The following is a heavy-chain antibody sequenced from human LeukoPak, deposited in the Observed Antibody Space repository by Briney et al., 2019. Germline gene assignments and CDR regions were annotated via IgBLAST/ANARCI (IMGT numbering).Heavy chain of an antibody. V-gene: IGHV4-59*08. CDR1: GDSITSYY. Sequence: SETLSLTCTVSGDSITSYYWSWIRQPPGKGLQWIGQISYSGSTTYNPSLESRVTISVDTSNNQFSLRLSSVTASDTAVYYCAGRGQRYFRDWGQGTLVTVSS. CDR2: ISYSGST. J-gene: IGHJ1*01. CDR3: AGRGQRYFRD.